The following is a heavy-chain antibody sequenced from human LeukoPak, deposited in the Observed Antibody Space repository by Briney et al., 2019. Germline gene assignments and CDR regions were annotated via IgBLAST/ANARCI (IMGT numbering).Heavy chain of an antibody. V-gene: IGHV3-48*01. J-gene: IGHJ2*01. D-gene: IGHD2-21*02. CDR2: ISSVSSTI. CDR3: ARDPYCGADCYRYWYFDL. CDR1: GFTFSSYS. Sequence: GGSLRLSCAASGFTFSSYSMNWVRQAPGKGVEWVSYISSVSSTIYYADSVRGRFTISRDNAKNSLYLKMNSLRAEDTAVYYCARDPYCGADCYRYWYFDLWGRGTLVTVSS.